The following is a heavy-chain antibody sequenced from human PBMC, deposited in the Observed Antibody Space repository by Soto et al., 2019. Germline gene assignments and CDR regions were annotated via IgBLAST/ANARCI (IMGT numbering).Heavy chain of an antibody. CDR2: ISGSGGST. V-gene: IGHV3-23*01. CDR3: AKTVGGSWSPY. D-gene: IGHD1-26*01. Sequence: GGSLRLSCAASGFTFSSYAMSWVRQAPGKGLEWVSAISGSGGSTYYADSVKGRSTISRDNSKNTLYLQMNSLRAEDTAVYYCAKTVGGSWSPYWGQGTLVTVSS. J-gene: IGHJ4*02. CDR1: GFTFSSYA.